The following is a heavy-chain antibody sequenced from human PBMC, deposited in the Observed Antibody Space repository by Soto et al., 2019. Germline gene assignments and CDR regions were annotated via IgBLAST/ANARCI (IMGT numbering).Heavy chain of an antibody. V-gene: IGHV3-33*08. D-gene: IGHD6-6*01. J-gene: IGHJ4*02. CDR2: IWNDASNK. CDR1: GFTCSSHG. CDR3: ARGIAVRPLDY. Sequence: QVQLVESGAGVARPGRSLRLSCAGSGFTCSSHGIHWVRQAPGKGLAGVAVIWNDASNKYYADSGKGRFTISRDNAKNPVYLQMKRLRAADMAVYYCARGIAVRPLDYGGQGTRVSVSS.